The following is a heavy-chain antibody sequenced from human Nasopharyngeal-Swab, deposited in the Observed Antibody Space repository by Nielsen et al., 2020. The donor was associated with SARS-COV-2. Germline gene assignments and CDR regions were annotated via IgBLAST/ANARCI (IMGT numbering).Heavy chain of an antibody. D-gene: IGHD1-7*01. J-gene: IGHJ3*02. Sequence: VRQAPGKGLEYVSTINDYEDRLYYADSVKGRFTISRDNSKNTLYLQMSSLRAEDTAVYWCVKDLRGNYAFDIWGQGTMVTV. V-gene: IGHV3-64D*06. CDR3: VKDLRGNYAFDI. CDR2: INDYEDRL.